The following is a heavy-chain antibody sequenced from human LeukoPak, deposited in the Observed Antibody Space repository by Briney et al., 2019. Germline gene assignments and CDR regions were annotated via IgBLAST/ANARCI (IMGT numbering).Heavy chain of an antibody. CDR2: ISGSGGST. CDR3: AREMVGSGYYSTTDAFDI. V-gene: IGHV3-23*01. D-gene: IGHD3-22*01. CDR1: GFTFSSYA. J-gene: IGHJ3*02. Sequence: PGGSLRLSCAASGFTFSSYAMSWVRQAPGKGLEWVSAISGSGGSTYYADSVKGRFTISRDNSKNTLYLQMNSLRAEDTAVYYCAREMVGSGYYSTTDAFDIWGQGTMVTVSS.